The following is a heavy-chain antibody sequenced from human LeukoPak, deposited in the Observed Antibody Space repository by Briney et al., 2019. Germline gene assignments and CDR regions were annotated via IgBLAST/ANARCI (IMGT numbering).Heavy chain of an antibody. D-gene: IGHD1-1*01. CDR1: GFTFSSYS. CDR2: IGGSSSSI. Sequence: GGSLRLSCAASGFTFSSYSMNWVRQAPGKGLEWVSSIGGSSSSIYYAGSVRGRFTISRDNAKNSLYLQMNSLRAEDTAVYCCAREELESFDYWGQGTLVTVSS. CDR3: AREELESFDY. J-gene: IGHJ4*02. V-gene: IGHV3-21*01.